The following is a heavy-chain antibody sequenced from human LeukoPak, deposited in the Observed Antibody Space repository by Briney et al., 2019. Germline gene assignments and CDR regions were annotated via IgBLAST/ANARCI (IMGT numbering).Heavy chain of an antibody. Sequence: GGSLRLSCAASGFTFSIYWMHWVRQAPGKGLVWVSRINSDGTSTDYADSVRGRFTISRDNAENTLYLQMNSLGAEDTAVYYCAKGGLRVTDYWGQGTLVSVSS. CDR2: INSDGTST. CDR1: GFTFSIYW. V-gene: IGHV3-74*01. D-gene: IGHD5/OR15-5a*01. CDR3: AKGGLRVTDY. J-gene: IGHJ4*02.